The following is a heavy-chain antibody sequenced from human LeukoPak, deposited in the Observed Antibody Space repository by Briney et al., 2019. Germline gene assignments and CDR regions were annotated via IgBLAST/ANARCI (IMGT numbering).Heavy chain of an antibody. Sequence: ASVKVPCKASEDTFTRHYMHWVRQAPGQGLEWMGGIIPIFGTANYAQKLQGRVTMTTDTSTSTAYMELRSLRSDDTAVYYCARDLRAYSSGYTDYWGQGTLVTVSS. CDR1: EDTFTRHY. J-gene: IGHJ4*02. CDR3: ARDLRAYSSGYTDY. V-gene: IGHV1-69*05. CDR2: IIPIFGTA. D-gene: IGHD3-22*01.